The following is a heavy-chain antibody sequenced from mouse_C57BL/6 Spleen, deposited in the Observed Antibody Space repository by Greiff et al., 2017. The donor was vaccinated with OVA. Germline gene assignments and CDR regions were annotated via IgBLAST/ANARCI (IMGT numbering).Heavy chain of an antibody. D-gene: IGHD1-1*01. V-gene: IGHV5-17*01. CDR3: ARDYGSHWYFDV. J-gene: IGHJ1*03. Sequence: DVKLVESGGGLVKPGGSLKLSCAASGFTFSDYGMHWVRQAPEKGLEWVAYISSGSSTIYYADTVKGRFTISRDNAKNTLFLQMTSLRAEDTAMYYCARDYGSHWYFDVWGTGTTVTVSS. CDR2: ISSGSSTI. CDR1: GFTFSDYG.